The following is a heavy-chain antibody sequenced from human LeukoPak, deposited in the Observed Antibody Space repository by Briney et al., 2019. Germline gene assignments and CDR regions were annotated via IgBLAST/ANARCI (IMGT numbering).Heavy chain of an antibody. CDR3: ARERDGYNYYYYYYMDV. D-gene: IGHD5-24*01. Sequence: SETLSLTCAVYGGSFSGYYWSWIRQPPGKGLEWIGEINHSGSTNYNPSLKSRVTISVDTSKNQFSLKLSSVTAADTAVYYCARERDGYNYYYYYYMDVWGKGTTVTVSS. V-gene: IGHV4-34*01. J-gene: IGHJ6*03. CDR2: INHSGST. CDR1: GGSFSGYY.